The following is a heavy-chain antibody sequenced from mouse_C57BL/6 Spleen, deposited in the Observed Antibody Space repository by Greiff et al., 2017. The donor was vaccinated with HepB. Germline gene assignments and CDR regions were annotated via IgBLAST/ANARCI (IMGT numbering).Heavy chain of an antibody. D-gene: IGHD2-5*01. Sequence: QVQLQQPGAELVKPGASVKLSCKASGYTFTSYWMHWVKQRPGQGLEWIGMIHPNSGSTNYNEKFKSKATLTVDKSSSTAYMQLSSLTSEDSAVYYCARSYSNQYYFDYWGQGTTLTVSS. CDR2: IHPNSGST. CDR3: ARSYSNQYYFDY. V-gene: IGHV1-64*01. CDR1: GYTFTSYW. J-gene: IGHJ2*01.